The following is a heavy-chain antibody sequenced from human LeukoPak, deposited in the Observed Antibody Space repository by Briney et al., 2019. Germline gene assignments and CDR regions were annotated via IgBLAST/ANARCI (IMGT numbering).Heavy chain of an antibody. CDR3: ERADCSGTSCYYYYYMDV. D-gene: IGHD2-2*01. CDR2: IYYSGST. J-gene: IGHJ6*03. CDR1: GGSISSYY. Sequence: SETLSHTCTVSGGSISSYYWSWIRQPPGKGLEWIGYIYYSGSTNYNPSLKSRVTISVDTSKNQFSLKLSSVTAADTAVYYCERADCSGTSCYYYYYMDVWGKGTTVTVSS. V-gene: IGHV4-59*01.